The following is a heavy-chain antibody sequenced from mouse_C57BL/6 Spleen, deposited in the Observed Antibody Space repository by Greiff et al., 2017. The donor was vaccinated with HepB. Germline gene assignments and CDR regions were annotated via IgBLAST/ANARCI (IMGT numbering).Heavy chain of an antibody. V-gene: IGHV1-82*01. CDR3: ARLTTVGAMDY. CDR1: GYAFSSSW. Sequence: QVQLKQSGPELVKPGASVKISCKASGYAFSSSWMNWVKQRPGKGLEWIGRIYPGDGDTNYNGKFKGKATLTADKSSSTAYMQLSSLTSEDSAVYFCARLTTVGAMDYWGQGTSVTVSS. D-gene: IGHD1-1*01. CDR2: IYPGDGDT. J-gene: IGHJ4*01.